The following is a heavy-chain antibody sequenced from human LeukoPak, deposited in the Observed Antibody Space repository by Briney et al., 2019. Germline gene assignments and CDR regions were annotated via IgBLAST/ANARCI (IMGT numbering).Heavy chain of an antibody. D-gene: IGHD6-19*01. CDR3: TRRYGGHSGWAGYHES. J-gene: IGHJ5*02. V-gene: IGHV3-64*01. CDR2: IRSDGSST. Sequence: GGSLRLSCVASGFSFSAYIMHWVRQAPGKGLEYVSAIRSDGSSTFYPNSVKGRFTISRDNSKSTLYLQMGSLRAEDTAVYYCTRRYGGHSGWAGYHESWGQGTLVTVSS. CDR1: GFSFSAYI.